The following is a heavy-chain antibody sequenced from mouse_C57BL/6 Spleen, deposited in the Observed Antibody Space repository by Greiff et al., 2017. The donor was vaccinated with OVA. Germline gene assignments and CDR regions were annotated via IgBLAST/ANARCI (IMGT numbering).Heavy chain of an antibody. CDR1: GYTFTSYW. D-gene: IGHD3-2*01. CDR3: ARGGDSPCY. CDR2: IYPSDSET. J-gene: IGHJ2*01. V-gene: IGHV1-61*01. Sequence: QVQLQQPGAELVRPGSSVKLSCKASGYTFTSYWMDWVKQRPGQGLEWIGNIYPSDSETHYNQKFKDKATLTVDKSSSTAYMQLSSLTSEDSAVYYCARGGDSPCYWGQGTTLTVSS.